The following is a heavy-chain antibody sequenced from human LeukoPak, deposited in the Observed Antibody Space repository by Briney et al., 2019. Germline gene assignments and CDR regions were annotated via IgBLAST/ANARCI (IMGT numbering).Heavy chain of an antibody. CDR1: GGSISSGGYY. J-gene: IGHJ4*02. CDR2: IYYSGST. D-gene: IGHD3-10*01. Sequence: SETLSLTCTVSGGSISSGGYYWSWIRQHPGKGLEWIGYIYYSGSTYYNPSLKSRVTISVDTSKNQFSLKLSSVTAADTAVYYCARGQSNAELYGSGSSAFDFDYWGQGTLVTVSS. V-gene: IGHV4-31*03. CDR3: ARGQSNAELYGSGSSAFDFDY.